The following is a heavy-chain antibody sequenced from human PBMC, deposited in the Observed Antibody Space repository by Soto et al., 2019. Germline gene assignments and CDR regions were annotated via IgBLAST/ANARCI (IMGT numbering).Heavy chain of an antibody. D-gene: IGHD5-18*01. CDR3: ATGPFNRYGDWFDL. Sequence: SETLSLTCAVYGGSFSGYYWSWIRQPPGKGLEWIGEINHSGSTNYNPSLKSRVTISVDTSKNQFSLKLSSVTAADTAVYYCATGPFNRYGDWFDLWGQGTLVTVSS. CDR2: INHSGST. CDR1: GGSFSGYY. V-gene: IGHV4-34*01. J-gene: IGHJ5*02.